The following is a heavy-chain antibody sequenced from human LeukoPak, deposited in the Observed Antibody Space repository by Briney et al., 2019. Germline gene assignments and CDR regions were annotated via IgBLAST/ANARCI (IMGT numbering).Heavy chain of an antibody. D-gene: IGHD3-10*01. CDR2: ISGSGGST. Sequence: GGSLRLSCAASGFTFSTHDMSWVRQGPGKGLEWVSAISGSGGSTYYADSVKGRFTISRDNSKNTLYLQMNSLRAEDTAVYYCAKVADYYGSGDFDYWGQGTLVTVSS. CDR1: GFTFSTHD. CDR3: AKVADYYGSGDFDY. J-gene: IGHJ4*02. V-gene: IGHV3-23*01.